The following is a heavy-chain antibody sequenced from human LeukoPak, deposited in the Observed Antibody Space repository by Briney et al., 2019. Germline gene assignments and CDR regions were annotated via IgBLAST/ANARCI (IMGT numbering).Heavy chain of an antibody. CDR3: AREYRSSWYLNWFDP. D-gene: IGHD6-13*01. Sequence: SETLSLTCTVSGGSISSSSYYWGWIRQPPGKGLEWIGSIYYSGSTYYNPSLKSRVTISVDTSKNQFSLKLSSVTAADTAVYYCAREYRSSWYLNWFDPWGQGTLVTVSS. J-gene: IGHJ5*02. V-gene: IGHV4-39*07. CDR2: IYYSGST. CDR1: GGSISSSSYY.